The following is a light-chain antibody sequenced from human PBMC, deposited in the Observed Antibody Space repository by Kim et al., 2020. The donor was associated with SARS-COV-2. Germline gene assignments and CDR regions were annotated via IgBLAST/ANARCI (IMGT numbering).Light chain of an antibody. CDR2: AAS. V-gene: IGKV1-9*01. CDR3: QQLDSYPLT. Sequence: DIQLTQSPSFLSASLGDRVTITCRASQDISNHLAWYQQKPGKAPRPLIFAASTLQSGVPLGFSGSGSGTEFTLTISSLQPGDFATYYCQQLDSYPLTFGGGTKVDIK. J-gene: IGKJ4*01. CDR1: QDISNH.